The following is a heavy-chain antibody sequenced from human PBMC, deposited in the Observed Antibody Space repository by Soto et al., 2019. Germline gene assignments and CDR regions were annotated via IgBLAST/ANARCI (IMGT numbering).Heavy chain of an antibody. D-gene: IGHD3-22*01. J-gene: IGHJ3*02. CDR1: GFTFSDYY. CDR2: IKSKTDGGTT. V-gene: IGHV3-15*01. CDR3: TTDPLTYYYDSSGYPDAFDI. Sequence: GGSLRLSCAASGFTFSDYYMSWIRQAPGMGLEWVGRIKSKTDGGTTEYAAPVKGRFTVSRDDSKNTVYLQMNSLKTEDTAVYYCTTDPLTYYYDSSGYPDAFDIWGQGTMVTVSS.